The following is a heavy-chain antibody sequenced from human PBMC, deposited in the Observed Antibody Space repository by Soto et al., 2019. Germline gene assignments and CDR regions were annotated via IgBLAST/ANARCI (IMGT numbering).Heavy chain of an antibody. CDR3: AKDGGGGSSSSGHRETTNYYYYGMDV. Sequence: PGGSLRLSCAASGFTFRSYGMHWVRQAPGKGLEWVAVISYDGSNKYYADSVKGRFTISRDNSKNTLYLQMNSLRAEDTAVYYCAKDGGGGSSSSGHRETTNYYYYGMDVWGQGTTVTVSS. CDR1: GFTFRSYG. D-gene: IGHD6-6*01. CDR2: ISYDGSNK. V-gene: IGHV3-30*18. J-gene: IGHJ6*02.